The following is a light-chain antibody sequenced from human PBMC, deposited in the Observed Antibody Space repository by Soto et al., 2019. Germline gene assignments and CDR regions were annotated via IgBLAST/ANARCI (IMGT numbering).Light chain of an antibody. CDR1: QNISKY. CDR3: QQSYSTWT. Sequence: IQMTQSPSSLSASVGDRVTITCRASQNISKYLNWYQQKPGKAPKLLIYAASSLRSGVPSRFSGSGSGTDFTLTISSLQPEDFATYYCQQSYSTWTFGQGTKVDIK. V-gene: IGKV1-39*01. CDR2: AAS. J-gene: IGKJ1*01.